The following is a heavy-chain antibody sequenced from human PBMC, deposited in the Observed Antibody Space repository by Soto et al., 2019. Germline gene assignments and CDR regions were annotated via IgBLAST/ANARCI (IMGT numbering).Heavy chain of an antibody. CDR2: ISYDGSNK. CDR1: GFTFSSYA. D-gene: IGHD6-13*01. J-gene: IGHJ5*02. V-gene: IGHV3-30-3*01. CDR3: ARGEQRVRGWFDP. Sequence: QVQLVESGGGVVQPGRSLRLSCAASGFTFSSYAMHWVRQAPGKGLEWVAVISYDGSNKYYADSVKGRFTISRDNSKNSLCLRMNSLRAEDTAVYYCARGEQRVRGWFDPWGQGTLVT.